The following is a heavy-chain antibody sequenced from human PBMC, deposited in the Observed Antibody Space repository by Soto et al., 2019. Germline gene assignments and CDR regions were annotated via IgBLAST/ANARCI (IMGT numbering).Heavy chain of an antibody. CDR2: ISGSGGST. D-gene: IGHD3-10*01. CDR1: GFTFSSYA. Sequence: EVQLLESGGGLVQPGGSLRLSCAASGFTFSSYAMSWVRQAPGKGLEWVSAISGSGGSTDYADSVKGRFTISRDNSKNTLYLQRNSLRAEDAAVYYCAKDSGGSDAFDILGQGTMVTVSS. CDR3: AKDSGGSDAFDI. J-gene: IGHJ3*02. V-gene: IGHV3-23*01.